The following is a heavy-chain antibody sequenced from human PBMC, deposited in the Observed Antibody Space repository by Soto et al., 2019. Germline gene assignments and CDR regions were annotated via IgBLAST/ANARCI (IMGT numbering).Heavy chain of an antibody. J-gene: IGHJ6*02. V-gene: IGHV4-59*01. D-gene: IGHD3-9*01. Sequence: NPSETLSLTCTVSGGSISSYYWSWIRQPPGKGLEWIGYIYYSGSTNYNPSLKSRVTISVDTSKNQFSLKLSSVTAADTAVYYCARSVMTGYYKGGQEDYYYYGMDVWGQGTTVTVSS. CDR3: ARSVMTGYYKGGQEDYYYYGMDV. CDR2: IYYSGST. CDR1: GGSISSYY.